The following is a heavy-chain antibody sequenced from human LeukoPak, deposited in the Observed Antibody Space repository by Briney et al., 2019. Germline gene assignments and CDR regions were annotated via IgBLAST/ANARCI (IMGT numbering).Heavy chain of an antibody. CDR1: GYTFTGYY. J-gene: IGHJ4*02. D-gene: IGHD2-2*01. V-gene: IGHV1-2*02. Sequence: ASVTVSCKASGYTFTGYYMHWVRQAPGQGLEWMGWINTNSGGTNYAQKFQGRVTMTMDTSISTAYMELSRLRSDDTAVYYCARGPPYCSSTSCRFFDYWGQGTLVTDCS. CDR2: INTNSGGT. CDR3: ARGPPYCSSTSCRFFDY.